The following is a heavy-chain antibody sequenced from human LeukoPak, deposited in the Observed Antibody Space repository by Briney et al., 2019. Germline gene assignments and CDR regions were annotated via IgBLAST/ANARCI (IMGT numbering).Heavy chain of an antibody. D-gene: IGHD2-2*01. V-gene: IGHV4-39*02. J-gene: IGHJ4*02. CDR1: GGSISSSSYY. CDR2: IYYSGST. Sequence: SETLSLTCTVSGGSISSSSYYWGWIRQPLGKGLEWIGSIYYSGSTFYNPSLRSRVTISVDTSNSQFSLKVMSVTAADTAVYYCAREVSASYDNWGQGTLVTVSS. CDR3: AREVSASYDN.